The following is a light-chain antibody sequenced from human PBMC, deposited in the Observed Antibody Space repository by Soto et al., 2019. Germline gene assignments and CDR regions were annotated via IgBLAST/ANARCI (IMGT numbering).Light chain of an antibody. CDR3: QQLNSHPRT. V-gene: IGKV1-9*01. J-gene: IGKJ1*01. CDR2: GAS. CDR1: QAISSY. Sequence: IPLTQSPSSLSASVGDRVTITCRASQAISSYLAWYQQKPGRAPNLLIYGASTLQSGVPSRFSGSGSGTDFTLTISSLQPEDFATYYCQQLNSHPRTFGQGTKVEIK.